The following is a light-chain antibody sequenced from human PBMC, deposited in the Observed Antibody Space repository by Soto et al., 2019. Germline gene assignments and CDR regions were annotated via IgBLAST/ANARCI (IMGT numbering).Light chain of an antibody. Sequence: DIPMTQSPSTLSASVGDRVTITCRASQSISSWLAWYQQKPGKAPKLLIYKASSLEGGVPSRFSGSGSGTEFTLTINSLQPDDFAAYYCQQYYRYPWTFGQGTKVEIK. CDR3: QQYYRYPWT. CDR1: QSISSW. V-gene: IGKV1-5*03. CDR2: KAS. J-gene: IGKJ1*01.